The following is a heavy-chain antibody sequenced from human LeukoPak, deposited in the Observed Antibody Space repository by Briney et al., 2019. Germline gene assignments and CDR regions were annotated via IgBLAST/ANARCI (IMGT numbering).Heavy chain of an antibody. V-gene: IGHV4-4*07. CDR2: IYTSGTI. J-gene: IGHJ5*02. CDR3: ARDSGTTGEVKFDP. CDR1: GDSINIYF. D-gene: IGHD3-10*01. Sequence: SETLSLTCTVSGDSINIYFWSWIRQPAGKGLDWIGRIYTSGTITYNPSLKSRVTMSVDTSKNQFSLKLSSVTAADTAVYYCARDSGTTGEVKFDPWGQGTLVTVSS.